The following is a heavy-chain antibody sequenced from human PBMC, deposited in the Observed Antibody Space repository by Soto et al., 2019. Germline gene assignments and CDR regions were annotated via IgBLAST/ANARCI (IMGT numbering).Heavy chain of an antibody. CDR3: AKGPPYSSSWYFVDY. Sequence: SLRLSCAASGFTFDDYAMHWVRQAPGKGLEWVSGISWNSGSIGYADSVKGRFTISRDNAKNSLYLQMNSLRAEDTALYYCAKGPPYSSSWYFVDYWGQGTLVTVSS. D-gene: IGHD6-13*01. CDR1: GFTFDDYA. V-gene: IGHV3-9*01. CDR2: ISWNSGSI. J-gene: IGHJ4*02.